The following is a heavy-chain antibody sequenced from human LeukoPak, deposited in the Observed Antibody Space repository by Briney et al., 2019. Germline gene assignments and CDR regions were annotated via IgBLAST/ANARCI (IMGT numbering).Heavy chain of an antibody. Sequence: SETLSLTCTVSGGSISSGDYYWSWIRQPPGKGLEWIGYIYYSGSTYYNPSLKSRVTISVDTSKNQISLKLSSVTAADTAVYYCARVGSGSYCLDYWGQGTLVTVSS. J-gene: IGHJ4*02. CDR3: ARVGSGSYCLDY. CDR1: GGSISSGDYY. D-gene: IGHD3-10*01. V-gene: IGHV4-30-4*01. CDR2: IYYSGST.